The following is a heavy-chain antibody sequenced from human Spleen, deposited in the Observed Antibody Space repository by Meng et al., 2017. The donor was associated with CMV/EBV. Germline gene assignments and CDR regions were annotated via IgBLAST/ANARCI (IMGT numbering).Heavy chain of an antibody. Sequence: GESLKISCAASGFTFSSYAMHWVRQAPGKGLEWVAVISYDGSNKYYADSVKGRFTISRDNSKNTLYLQMNSLRAEDTAVYYCARDPGYCTNDVCYYFDYWGQGTLVTVSS. D-gene: IGHD2-8*01. J-gene: IGHJ4*02. CDR1: GFTFSSYA. CDR2: ISYDGSNK. CDR3: ARDPGYCTNDVCYYFDY. V-gene: IGHV3-30*04.